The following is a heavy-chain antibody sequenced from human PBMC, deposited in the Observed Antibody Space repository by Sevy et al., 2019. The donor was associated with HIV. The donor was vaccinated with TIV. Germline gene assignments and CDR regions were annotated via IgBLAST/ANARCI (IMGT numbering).Heavy chain of an antibody. CDR1: GGTFSDFG. Sequence: ASVKVSCKASGGTFSDFGFHWVRQAPGQGLEWMGGIIPIFGTPNYAQQFLGSVTIIADESTSTVYMELNRLTSDNTAVYYCATSGTTGTTSHFGYWGQGTLVTVSS. CDR2: IIPIFGTP. V-gene: IGHV1-69*13. D-gene: IGHD1-1*01. CDR3: ATSGTTGTTSHFGY. J-gene: IGHJ4*02.